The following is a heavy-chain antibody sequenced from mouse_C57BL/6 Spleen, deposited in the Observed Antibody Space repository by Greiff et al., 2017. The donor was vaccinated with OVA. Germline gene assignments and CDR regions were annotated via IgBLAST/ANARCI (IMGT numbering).Heavy chain of an antibody. V-gene: IGHV1-67*01. J-gene: IGHJ2*01. CDR1: GYTFTDYA. Sequence: QVQLQQSGPELVRPGVSVKISCKGSGYTFTDYAMHWVKQSHAKSLEWIGVISTYYGDASYNQKLKDKATMTVDKSSSTAYMELARLTSEDSAVYYCAREGTTVVATDYWGQGTTLTVSS. CDR2: ISTYYGDA. CDR3: AREGTTVVATDY. D-gene: IGHD1-1*01.